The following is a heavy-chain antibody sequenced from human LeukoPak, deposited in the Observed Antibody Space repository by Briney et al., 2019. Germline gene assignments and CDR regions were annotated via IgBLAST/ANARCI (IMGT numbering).Heavy chain of an antibody. V-gene: IGHV5-10-1*01. J-gene: IGHJ6*02. Sequence: GESLKISCKGSGYSFTSYWITWVRQTPGKGLEWMGRIDPSDSYTNYSPSFQGHVTISADKSISTAYLQWSSLKASDTAMYYCARHGHTYYYYGMDVWGQGTTVTVSS. D-gene: IGHD3/OR15-3a*01. CDR1: GYSFTSYW. CDR2: IDPSDSYT. CDR3: ARHGHTYYYYGMDV.